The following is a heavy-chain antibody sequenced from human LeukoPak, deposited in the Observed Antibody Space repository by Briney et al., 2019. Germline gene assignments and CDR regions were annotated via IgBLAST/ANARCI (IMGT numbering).Heavy chain of an antibody. CDR1: GFTLSTNA. V-gene: IGHV3-23*01. J-gene: IGHJ4*02. Sequence: GGSLRLSCLTSGFTLSTNAMSWVRQAPGKGLEWISGISGSGASTYYADSVTGRFTISRDNSRNTLYLQMNSLRGDDTAVYYCAKDVGKWESLHFFDYWGQGTLVIVSS. CDR2: ISGSGAST. CDR3: AKDVGKWESLHFFDY. D-gene: IGHD1-26*01.